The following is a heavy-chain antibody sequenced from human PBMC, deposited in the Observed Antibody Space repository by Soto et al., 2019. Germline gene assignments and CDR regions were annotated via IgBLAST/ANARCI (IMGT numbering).Heavy chain of an antibody. J-gene: IGHJ5*02. V-gene: IGHV2-26*01. CDR3: ARMVGVVPLSVA. D-gene: IGHD3-3*01. CDR1: GFSLINSVMC. CDR2: IFSNDEK. Sequence: SGPTLVNPTETLTLTFTVSGFSLINSVMCGSWIRQPPGKALEWLAHIFSNDEKTYSTSLKSRLTISKDTSKSQVVLTMTNMDPVDTATYYCARMVGVVPLSVAWGQGTLVTVSS.